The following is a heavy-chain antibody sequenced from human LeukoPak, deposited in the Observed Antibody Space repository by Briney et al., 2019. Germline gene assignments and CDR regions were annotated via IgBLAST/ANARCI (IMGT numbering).Heavy chain of an antibody. V-gene: IGHV3-21*01. Sequence: GGSLRLSCAASGFTFSSYSMNWVRQAPGKGLEWVSSISSSSSYIYYADSVKGRFTISRDNAKNSLYLQMNSLRAEDTAVYYCARQYGSGKGWFDPWGQGTLVTVSS. J-gene: IGHJ5*02. CDR1: GFTFSSYS. CDR2: ISSSSSYI. CDR3: ARQYGSGKGWFDP. D-gene: IGHD3-10*01.